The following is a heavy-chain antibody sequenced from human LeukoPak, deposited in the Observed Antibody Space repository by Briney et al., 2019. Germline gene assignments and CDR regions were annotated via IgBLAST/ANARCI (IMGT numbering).Heavy chain of an antibody. V-gene: IGHV3-23*01. Sequence: GGSLRLSCAASGFTFSSYSMNWVRQAPGKGLEWVSAISSTGDSTYYADSVKGRFTISRDNSKNTLYLQMNSLRAEDTAVYYCASRGRSGSGSYYYYGMDVWGQGTTVTVSS. J-gene: IGHJ6*02. CDR1: GFTFSSYS. D-gene: IGHD3-10*01. CDR3: ASRGRSGSGSYYYYGMDV. CDR2: ISSTGDST.